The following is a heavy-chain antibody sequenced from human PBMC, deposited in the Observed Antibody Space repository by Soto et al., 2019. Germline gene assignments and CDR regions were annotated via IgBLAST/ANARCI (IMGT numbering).Heavy chain of an antibody. D-gene: IGHD4-17*01. CDR2: IYWDDDK. CDR3: AHAGDYDLLTFDH. V-gene: IGHV2-5*02. J-gene: IGHJ4*02. CDR1: GFSLSTYHMG. Sequence: QITLKESGPTLVRPAQTLTLTCDFSGFSLSTYHMGVAWIRQPPGQALEWLALIYWDDDKRYSPSLKDRLAISKGTSSNQVVLTITNVDPGDTATYFCAHAGDYDLLTFDHWGPGTRVTVSS.